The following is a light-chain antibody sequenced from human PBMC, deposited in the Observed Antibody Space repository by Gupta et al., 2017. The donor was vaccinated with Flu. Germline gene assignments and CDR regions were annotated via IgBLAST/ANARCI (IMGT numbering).Light chain of an antibody. Sequence: DIQMTQSPSTLSASVGDRVTITCRASQSSDSWLAWYQQKPGKAPKLLIYKTSNLESGVPSRFSGSGSGTEVTLTISSLQPDDFATDYCQQYSSNPWTFGQGTKVEIK. CDR3: QQYSSNPWT. CDR1: QSSDSW. J-gene: IGKJ1*01. CDR2: KTS. V-gene: IGKV1-5*03.